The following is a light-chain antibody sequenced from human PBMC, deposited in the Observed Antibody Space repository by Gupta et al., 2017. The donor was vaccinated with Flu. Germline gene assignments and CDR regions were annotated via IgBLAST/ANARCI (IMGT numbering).Light chain of an antibody. CDR3: AAWDASLNGRWV. CDR2: SNN. Sequence: SVLTHPPSAAGTPGQMVPIPCSGSSSNIGSNTVNWYQQLPGTAPKLLIYSNNQRPSGVPDRFSGSKSGTSASLAITGLQSEDEADYYCAAWDASLNGRWVFGGGTKLTGL. V-gene: IGLV1-44*01. J-gene: IGLJ3*02. CDR1: SSNIGSNT.